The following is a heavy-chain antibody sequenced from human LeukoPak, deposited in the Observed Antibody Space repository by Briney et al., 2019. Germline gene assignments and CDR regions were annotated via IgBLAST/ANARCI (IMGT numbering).Heavy chain of an antibody. CDR1: RGSIRTYY. CDR2: IYDSGTT. CDR3: ARTYYYDSSGFSLYYYYGMDV. D-gene: IGHD3-22*01. J-gene: IGHJ6*02. Sequence: PSETLSLTCTVSRGSIRTYYWSWIRQSPGKGQEWIGYIYDSGTTKYNPSLKSRVTISVDTSKNQFSLKLSSVTAADTAVYYCARTYYYDSSGFSLYYYYGMDVWGQGTTVTVSS. V-gene: IGHV4-59*01.